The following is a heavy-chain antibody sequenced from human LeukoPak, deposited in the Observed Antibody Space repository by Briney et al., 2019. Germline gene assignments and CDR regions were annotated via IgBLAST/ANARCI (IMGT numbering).Heavy chain of an antibody. V-gene: IGHV3-21*01. CDR3: ARGYSSGWYFDY. CDR1: GFTFSSYS. Sequence: GGSLRLSCAASGFTFSSYSMNWVRQAPGKGLEWVSSISSSSSYIYYADSVKGRFTISRDNAKNSLYLQMNSLRAEDRAVYYCARGYSSGWYFDYWGQGTLVTVSS. CDR2: ISSSSSYI. D-gene: IGHD6-19*01. J-gene: IGHJ4*02.